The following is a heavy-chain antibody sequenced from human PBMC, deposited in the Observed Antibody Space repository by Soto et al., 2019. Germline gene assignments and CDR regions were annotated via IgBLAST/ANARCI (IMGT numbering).Heavy chain of an antibody. CDR2: VSGLGATT. CDR3: AKLSQYSSSYYFTS. Sequence: VGTLRLSCAASGFTFNSYAMSWVRQAPGKGLEWVSGVSGLGATTHHADSVQGRFTISRDNSRNTLYLQMNSLRAEDTAVYYCAKLSQYSSSYYFTSWGQGTLVTVSS. D-gene: IGHD6-6*01. V-gene: IGHV3-23*01. CDR1: GFTFNSYA. J-gene: IGHJ4*02.